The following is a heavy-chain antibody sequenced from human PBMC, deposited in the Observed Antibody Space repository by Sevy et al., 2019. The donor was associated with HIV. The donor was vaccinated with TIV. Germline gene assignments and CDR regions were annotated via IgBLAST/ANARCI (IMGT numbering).Heavy chain of an antibody. J-gene: IGHJ3*01. V-gene: IGHV1-8*01. CDR1: GYTFNSDD. CDR3: ARIIEGRYCSSSSCCKWGAFDL. D-gene: IGHD2-2*01. Sequence: ASVKVSCEASGYTFNSDDINWVRQATGQGLEWMGWMNPNSGNTGYAQNFQGRVTMTRNTSISTAYMELSSLRSDDTAVYYCARIIEGRYCSSSSCCKWGAFDLWGQGTMVTVSS. CDR2: MNPNSGNT.